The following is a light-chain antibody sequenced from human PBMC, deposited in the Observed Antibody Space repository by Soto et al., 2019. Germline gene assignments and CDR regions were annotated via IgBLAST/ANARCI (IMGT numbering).Light chain of an antibody. CDR3: QQYYTNSWS. Sequence: DILLTPSPDSLAVSMGDRATINCKSSQSVLYSPNNKNYLAWYQHKPGQPPKMLIYWASIRESGVPDRFSGSGSGTDFTLTISSLQSEDVAVYYCQQYYTNSWSFGQGTKVDIK. CDR2: WAS. CDR1: QSVLYSPNNKNY. V-gene: IGKV4-1*01. J-gene: IGKJ1*01.